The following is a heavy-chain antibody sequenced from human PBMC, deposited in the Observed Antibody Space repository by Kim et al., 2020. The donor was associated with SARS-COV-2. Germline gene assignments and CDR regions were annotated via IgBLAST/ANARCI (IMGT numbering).Heavy chain of an antibody. CDR3: ARRLSPPPRLAARPGAFEI. V-gene: IGHV4-34*01. Sequence: SETLSLTCAVYGGSFSGYYWSWIRQPPGKGLEWIGEINHSGSTNYNPSLKSRVTISVDTSKNQFSLKLSSVTAADTAVYYCARRLSPPPRLAARPGAFEIWGQGTMVTVSS. CDR1: GGSFSGYY. D-gene: IGHD6-6*01. J-gene: IGHJ3*02. CDR2: INHSGST.